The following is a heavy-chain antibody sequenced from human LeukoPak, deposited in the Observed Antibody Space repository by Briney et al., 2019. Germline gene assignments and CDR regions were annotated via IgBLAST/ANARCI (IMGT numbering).Heavy chain of an antibody. D-gene: IGHD3-9*01. V-gene: IGHV1-18*04. CDR1: GYTFTSYG. Sequence: ASVKVSCKASGYTFTSYGISWVRQAPGQGLEWMGWISAYNGNTIYAQKLQGRVTMTTDTSTSTAYMELRSLRSDDTAVYYCARVGNDILTGYSQFDPWGQGTLVTVSS. J-gene: IGHJ5*02. CDR2: ISAYNGNT. CDR3: ARVGNDILTGYSQFDP.